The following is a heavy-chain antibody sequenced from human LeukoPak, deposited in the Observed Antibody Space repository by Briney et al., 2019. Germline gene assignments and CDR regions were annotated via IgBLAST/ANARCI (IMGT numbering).Heavy chain of an antibody. CDR1: GYTFTGYY. CDR2: INPSGGST. D-gene: IGHD5-12*01. V-gene: IGHV1-46*01. J-gene: IGHJ5*02. Sequence: ASVKVSCKASGYTFTGYYMHWVRQAPGQGLEWMGIINPSGGSTSYAQKFQGRVTMTRDTSTSTVYMELSSLRSEDTAVYYCARGSYIVATINDNWFDPWGQGTLVTVSS. CDR3: ARGSYIVATINDNWFDP.